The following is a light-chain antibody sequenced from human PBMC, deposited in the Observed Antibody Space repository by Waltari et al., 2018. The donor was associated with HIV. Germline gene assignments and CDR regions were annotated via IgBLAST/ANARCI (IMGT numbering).Light chain of an antibody. CDR1: QSVISNY. CDR2: GAS. CDR3: QQYVSSPT. Sequence: ENVLTQSPGTLSLSPGERATLSCRASQSVISNYFVWYQQKPGQPPRLLIYGASSRATGSPDRFSGSGSGTDFALTISRLEPEDSAVYYCQQYVSSPTFGQGTKVEIK. V-gene: IGKV3-20*01. J-gene: IGKJ1*01.